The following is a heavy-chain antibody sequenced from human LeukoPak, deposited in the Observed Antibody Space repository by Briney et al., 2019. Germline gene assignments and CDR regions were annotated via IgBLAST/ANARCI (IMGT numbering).Heavy chain of an antibody. CDR1: GAAISSHY. J-gene: IGHJ4*02. Sequence: SETLSLTCIVSGAAISSHYWSWIRQPPGKRLEWIGYVHHDGTTNQNPSLKSRVAISIDTSRNQMSLELSSMTAADTAMYYCARGSTRADDYWGQGILVTVS. CDR2: VHHDGTT. CDR3: ARGSTRADDY. D-gene: IGHD2/OR15-2a*01. V-gene: IGHV4-59*11.